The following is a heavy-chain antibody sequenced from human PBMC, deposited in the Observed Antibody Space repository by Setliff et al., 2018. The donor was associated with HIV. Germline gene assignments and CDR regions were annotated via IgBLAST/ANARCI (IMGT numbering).Heavy chain of an antibody. Sequence: KPSETLSLTCTFSGDSISSGNYYWTWIRQPAGKGLEWIGRIYASGNTNYNPSLKSRVTISVDTSKNQFSLKLNSVTAADTAVYYCARFSNTLNWFDPWGQGTLVTVSS. D-gene: IGHD4-4*01. CDR3: ARFSNTLNWFDP. CDR1: GDSISSGNYY. J-gene: IGHJ5*02. V-gene: IGHV4-61*02. CDR2: IYASGNT.